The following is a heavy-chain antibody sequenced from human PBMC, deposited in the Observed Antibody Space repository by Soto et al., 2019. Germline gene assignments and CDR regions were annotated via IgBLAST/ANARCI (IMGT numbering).Heavy chain of an antibody. Sequence: QVQLVESGGGVVQPGRSLRLSCAASGFTFSSYGMHWVRQAPGKGLEWVAVIWYDGSNKYYADSVKGRFTISRDNSKNTLYLQVNSLRAEDTAVYYCARVDTVRGVITPDYWGQGTLVTVSS. CDR2: IWYDGSNK. CDR1: GFTFSSYG. D-gene: IGHD3-10*01. V-gene: IGHV3-33*01. CDR3: ARVDTVRGVITPDY. J-gene: IGHJ4*02.